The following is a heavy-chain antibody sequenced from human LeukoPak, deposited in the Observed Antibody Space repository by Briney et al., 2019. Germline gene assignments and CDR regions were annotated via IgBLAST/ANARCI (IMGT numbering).Heavy chain of an antibody. CDR1: GFNFNSYW. Sequence: GGSLRLSCAASGFNFNSYWMTWVRQAPGKGLEWVANIKQDESEKNYVDSVKGRFTISRDNAKNSLYLQMNSLRAEDTAVYYCARDYYYYDSGSYYTNIANWGQGTLVTVSS. CDR2: IKQDESEK. D-gene: IGHD3-10*01. J-gene: IGHJ4*02. CDR3: ARDYYYYDSGSYYTNIAN. V-gene: IGHV3-7*01.